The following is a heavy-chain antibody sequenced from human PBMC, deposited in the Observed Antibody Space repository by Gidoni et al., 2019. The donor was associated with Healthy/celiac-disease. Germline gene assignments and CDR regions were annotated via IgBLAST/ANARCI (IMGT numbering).Heavy chain of an antibody. J-gene: IGHJ4*02. D-gene: IGHD6-19*01. CDR2: GSGGST. Sequence: GSGGSTYYADYVKGRFTISRDNSKNTLYLQMNSLRAEDTAVYDCAKAGIAVAEPYYFDYWGQGTLVTVSS. CDR3: AKAGIAVAEPYYFDY. V-gene: IGHV3-23*01.